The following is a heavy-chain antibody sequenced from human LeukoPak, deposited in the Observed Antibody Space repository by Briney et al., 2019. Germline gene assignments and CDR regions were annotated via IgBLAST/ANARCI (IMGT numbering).Heavy chain of an antibody. CDR1: GYTFTSYY. Sequence: ASVKVSCKASGYTFTSYYMHWVRQAPGQGLEWMGIINPSGGSTGYAQKFQGRVTITTDESTSTAYMELSGLRFEDTAVYYCARDKEYYFDYWGQGTLVTVSS. D-gene: IGHD3-10*01. V-gene: IGHV1-46*01. CDR2: INPSGGST. J-gene: IGHJ4*02. CDR3: ARDKEYYFDY.